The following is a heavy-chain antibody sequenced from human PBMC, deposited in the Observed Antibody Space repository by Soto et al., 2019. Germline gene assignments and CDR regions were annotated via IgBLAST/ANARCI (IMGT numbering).Heavy chain of an antibody. CDR2: IYYSGST. Sequence: SETLSLTCTVSGGSISSYYWSWIRQPPGKGLEWIGYIYYSGSTNYNPSLKSRVTISVDTSKNQFSLKLSSVTAADTAVYYCARETPSIVARAYYYYMDVWGKGTTVTVSS. CDR3: ARETPSIVARAYYYYMDV. CDR1: GGSISSYY. D-gene: IGHD5-12*01. V-gene: IGHV4-59*01. J-gene: IGHJ6*03.